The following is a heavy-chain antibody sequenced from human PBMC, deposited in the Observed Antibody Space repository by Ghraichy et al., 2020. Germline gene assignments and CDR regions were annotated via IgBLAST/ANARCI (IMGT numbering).Heavy chain of an antibody. J-gene: IGHJ4*02. Sequence: SQTLSLTCTVSGGSISSSRYYWDWIRQPPGKGLEWIGSIHNSGSTYYNPSLKSRVTISEDTSKNQFSLKLSSVTATDTAVYYCARRPTGYSDYWGQGTLVTVSS. CDR1: GGSISSSRYY. CDR2: IHNSGST. V-gene: IGHV4-39*01. CDR3: ARRPTGYSDY.